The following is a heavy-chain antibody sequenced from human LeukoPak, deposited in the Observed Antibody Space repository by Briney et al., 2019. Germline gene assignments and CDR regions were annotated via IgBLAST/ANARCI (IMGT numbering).Heavy chain of an antibody. J-gene: IGHJ4*02. Sequence: SETLSLTCTVSGGSISSYYWSWIRQPPGKGLEWIGYIYYSGSTNYNPSLKSRVTISVDTSKNQFSLKLSSVTAADTAVYYCARDSVGSGYGFDYWGQGTLVTVSS. CDR1: GGSISSYY. CDR3: ARDSVGSGYGFDY. CDR2: IYYSGST. D-gene: IGHD5-12*01. V-gene: IGHV4-59*12.